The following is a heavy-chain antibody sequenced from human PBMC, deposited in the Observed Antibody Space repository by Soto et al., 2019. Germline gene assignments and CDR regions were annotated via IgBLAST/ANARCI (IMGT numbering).Heavy chain of an antibody. CDR1: GGSISSGGYY. Sequence: QVQLQESGPGLVKPSQTLSLTCTVSGGSISSGGYYWSWIRQHPGKGPEWIGYIYYSGSTYYNPSLKSRVTIPVDTSKNQFSLKLSSVTAADTAVYYCAREPQPNYGGGGDDAFDIWGQGTMVTVSS. CDR2: IYYSGST. V-gene: IGHV4-31*03. J-gene: IGHJ3*02. D-gene: IGHD4-17*01. CDR3: AREPQPNYGGGGDDAFDI.